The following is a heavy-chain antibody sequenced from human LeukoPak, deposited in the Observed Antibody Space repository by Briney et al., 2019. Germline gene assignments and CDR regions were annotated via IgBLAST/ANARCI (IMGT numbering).Heavy chain of an antibody. J-gene: IGHJ4*02. CDR1: GFTFSNYA. Sequence: GGSLRLSCAGSGFTFSNYAMTWVRQAPGKGLECVSAISGSGDDTYYADSVKGRFTISRDNSKITVYLQMSSLRAEDTAVYYCAKPHYSGSGSHSREDYWGQGTLVTVSS. D-gene: IGHD3-10*01. CDR3: AKPHYSGSGSHSREDY. V-gene: IGHV3-23*01. CDR2: ISGSGDDT.